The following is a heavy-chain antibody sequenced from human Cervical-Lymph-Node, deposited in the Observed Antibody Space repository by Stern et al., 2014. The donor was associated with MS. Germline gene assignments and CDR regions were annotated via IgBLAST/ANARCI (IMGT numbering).Heavy chain of an antibody. CDR3: ARGSHRYNWNRPEWFDP. D-gene: IGHD1-20*01. Sequence: QMQLVQSGAEVKRPGSSVKVSCKTSGGTFDSYSISWVRQAPGQGLEWMGGIIPFFGKPTYAQRFQGRVTISADEATSTAYMQLSSLRFEDTAIYYCARGSHRYNWNRPEWFDPWGQGTLVTVSS. CDR1: GGTFDSYS. V-gene: IGHV1-69*01. CDR2: IIPFFGKP. J-gene: IGHJ5*02.